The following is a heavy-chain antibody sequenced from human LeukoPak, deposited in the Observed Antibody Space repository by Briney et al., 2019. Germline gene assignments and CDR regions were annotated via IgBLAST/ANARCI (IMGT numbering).Heavy chain of an antibody. CDR1: GFTFSSYA. V-gene: IGHV3-30-3*01. D-gene: IGHD3-3*01. Sequence: GGSLRLSCAASGFTFSSYAMHWVRQAPGKGLEWVAVISYDGSNKYYADSVKGRFTISRDNSKNTLYLQMNSLRAEDTAVYYCAREGVGHYYYYMDVWGKGTTVTVSS. J-gene: IGHJ6*03. CDR2: ISYDGSNK. CDR3: AREGVGHYYYYMDV.